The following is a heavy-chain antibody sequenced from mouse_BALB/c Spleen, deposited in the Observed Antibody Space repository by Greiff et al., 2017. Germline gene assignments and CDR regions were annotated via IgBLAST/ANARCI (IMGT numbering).Heavy chain of an antibody. V-gene: IGHV3-2*02. Sequence: EVHLVESGPGLVKPSQSLSLTCTVTGYSITSDYAWNWIRQFPGNKLEWMGYISYSGSTSYNPSLKSRISITRDTSKNQFFLQLNSVTTEDTATYYCEGEPRRGGAMDYWGQGTSVTVSS. CDR3: EGEPRRGGAMDY. CDR1: GYSITSDYA. CDR2: ISYSGST. J-gene: IGHJ4*01. D-gene: IGHD2-12*01.